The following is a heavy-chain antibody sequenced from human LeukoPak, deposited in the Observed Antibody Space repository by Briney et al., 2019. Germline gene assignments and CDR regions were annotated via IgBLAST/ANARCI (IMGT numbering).Heavy chain of an antibody. V-gene: IGHV4-34*01. CDR1: GFTFSSYG. D-gene: IGHD2-2*01. CDR3: ARRYRPAAKRVWFDP. CDR2: INHSGST. Sequence: NPGGSLRLSCAASGFTFSSYGMSWIRQPPGKGLEWIGEINHSGSTNYNPSLKSRVTISVDTSKNQFSLKLSSVTAADTAVYYCARRYRPAAKRVWFDPWGQGTLVTVSS. J-gene: IGHJ5*02.